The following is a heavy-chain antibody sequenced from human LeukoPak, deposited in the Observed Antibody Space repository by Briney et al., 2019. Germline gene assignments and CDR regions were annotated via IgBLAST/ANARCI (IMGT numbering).Heavy chain of an antibody. V-gene: IGHV3-48*03. Sequence: GGSLRLSCAASGFTFSSYEMNWVRQAPGKGLEWVSYISSSGSTIYYADSVKGRFTISRDNAKNSLYLQMNSLRAEDTAVYYCARTGIYTMIGDFDYWGQGTLVTVSS. CDR1: GFTFSSYE. CDR2: ISSSGSTI. J-gene: IGHJ4*02. D-gene: IGHD3-22*01. CDR3: ARTGIYTMIGDFDY.